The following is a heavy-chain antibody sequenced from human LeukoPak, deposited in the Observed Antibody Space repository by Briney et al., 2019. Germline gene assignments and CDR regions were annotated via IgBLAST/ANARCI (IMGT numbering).Heavy chain of an antibody. CDR2: IIPIFGSS. CDR3: AFHYGSGSFDP. V-gene: IGHV1-69*05. Sequence: SVKVSCKASGGTFNNYAINWVRQAPGQGLEWMGGIIPIFGSSNYAQKFQGRVTMTRNTSISTAYMELSSLRSEDTAVYYCAFHYGSGSFDPWGQGTLVTVSS. J-gene: IGHJ5*02. CDR1: GGTFNNYA. D-gene: IGHD3-10*01.